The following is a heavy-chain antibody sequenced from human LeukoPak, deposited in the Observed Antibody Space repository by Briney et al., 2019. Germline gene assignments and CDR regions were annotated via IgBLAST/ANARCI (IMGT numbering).Heavy chain of an antibody. V-gene: IGHV3-74*01. Sequence: GGSLRLSCAASRFTFSSYWTHWVRQAPGKGLVWVSRISSDGSSTDYADSVKGRFTISRDNAKNTLYLQMNSLRAEDTAVYYCARRRTSGDYDYWGQGTLVTVSS. CDR1: RFTFSSYW. CDR3: ARRRTSGDYDY. D-gene: IGHD1-26*01. CDR2: ISSDGSST. J-gene: IGHJ4*02.